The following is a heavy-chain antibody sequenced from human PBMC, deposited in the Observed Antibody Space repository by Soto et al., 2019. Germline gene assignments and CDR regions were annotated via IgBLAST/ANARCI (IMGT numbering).Heavy chain of an antibody. CDR2: ISYDGSNT. CDR3: AKDRSRRRWVGATDIDD. CDR1: GFTFNIYG. D-gene: IGHD1-26*01. J-gene: IGHJ4*02. V-gene: IGHV3-30*18. Sequence: QVQLVESGGGVVQPGRSLRLSCAASGFTFNIYGMHWVRQAPGKGLEWVGGISYDGSNTYYADSVKGRVNIARDNSRTTLYLQMNSLRPDDTAVYYCAKDRSRRRWVGATDIDDWGQGTLVTVSS.